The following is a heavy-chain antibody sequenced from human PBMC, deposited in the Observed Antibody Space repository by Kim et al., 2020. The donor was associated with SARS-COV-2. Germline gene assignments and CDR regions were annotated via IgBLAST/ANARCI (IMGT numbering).Heavy chain of an antibody. V-gene: IGHV4-39*07. CDR3: ARVFIGPRKTVGAFDI. Sequence: SETLSLTCTVSGGSISSSSYYWGWIRQPPGKGLEWIGSIYYSGSTYYNPSLKSRVTISVDTSKNQFSLKLSSVTAADTAVYYCARVFIGPRKTVGAFDIWGQGTMVTVSS. CDR1: GGSISSSSYY. CDR2: IYYSGST. D-gene: IGHD4-17*01. J-gene: IGHJ3*02.